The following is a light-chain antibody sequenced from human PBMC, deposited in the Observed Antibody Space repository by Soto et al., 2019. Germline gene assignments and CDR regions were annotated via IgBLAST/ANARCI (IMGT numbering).Light chain of an antibody. V-gene: IGLV2-14*03. J-gene: IGLJ1*01. CDR2: DDN. CDR3: SLYTSINAAV. Sequence: QSVPTQPASVSGSPGQSITISCTAASGVFGGYNSVSWYQQHPGKAPKLIIYDDNNRPSGVSSRFSGSKSGNTASLTISGLQAEDEADYYCSLYTSINAAVFGTGTKVTVL. CDR1: SGVFGGYNS.